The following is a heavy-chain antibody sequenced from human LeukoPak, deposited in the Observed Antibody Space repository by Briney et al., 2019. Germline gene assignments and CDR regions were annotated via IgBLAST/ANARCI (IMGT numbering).Heavy chain of an antibody. CDR2: IMPLFGTA. CDR3: ARDVHGDYGSGWFDP. V-gene: IGHV1-69*05. CDR1: GGTFNNSA. Sequence: ASVKVSCKTSGGTFNNSAISWVRQAPGQGLEWLGGIMPLFGTAGYAQKFQGRVTITKDESTRTVYLELTSLTSDATAVYYCARDVHGDYGSGWFDPWGQGTLVSVSS. J-gene: IGHJ5*02. D-gene: IGHD4-17*01.